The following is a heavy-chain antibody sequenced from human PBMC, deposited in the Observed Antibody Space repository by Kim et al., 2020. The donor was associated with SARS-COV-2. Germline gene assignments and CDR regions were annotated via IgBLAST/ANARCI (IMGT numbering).Heavy chain of an antibody. D-gene: IGHD2-15*01. J-gene: IGHJ6*02. CDR2: IYYSGST. CDR3: ARDCSGGSCYSAYGMDV. V-gene: IGHV4-59*13. Sequence: SETLSLTCTVSGGSISSYYWSWIRQPPGKGLEWIGYIYYSGSTNYNPSLKSRVTISVDTSKNQFSLKLSSVTAADTAVYYCARDCSGGSCYSAYGMDVWGQGTTVTVSS. CDR1: GGSISSYY.